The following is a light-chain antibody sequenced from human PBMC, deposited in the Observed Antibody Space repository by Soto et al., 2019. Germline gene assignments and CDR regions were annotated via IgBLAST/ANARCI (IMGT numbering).Light chain of an antibody. CDR3: SSYTSSSTRV. CDR1: SSDVGGYNY. V-gene: IGLV2-14*01. CDR2: EVS. Sequence: QSALTQPASVSGSPGQSITISCTGTSSDVGGYNYVSWYQQHPGKAPKLMIYEVSNRPSGVSNRFSRSKSGNTASLTISGLQAEDEADYYCSSYTSSSTRVFGGGTQLTVL. J-gene: IGLJ3*02.